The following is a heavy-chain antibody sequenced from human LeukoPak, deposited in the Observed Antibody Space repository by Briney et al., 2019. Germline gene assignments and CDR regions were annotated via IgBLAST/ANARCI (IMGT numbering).Heavy chain of an antibody. CDR1: GFNFNTYW. D-gene: IGHD6-6*01. V-gene: IGHV3-74*01. J-gene: IGHJ4*02. Sequence: GGSLRLSCSTSGFNFNTYWMHWVRQAPGKGLVWVSRINNDGGVTDYADSVKGRFTISRDNAKNTLYLQMNSLRAEDTAVYYCARHRSSWLIDYWGQGTLVTVSS. CDR2: INNDGGVT. CDR3: ARHRSSWLIDY.